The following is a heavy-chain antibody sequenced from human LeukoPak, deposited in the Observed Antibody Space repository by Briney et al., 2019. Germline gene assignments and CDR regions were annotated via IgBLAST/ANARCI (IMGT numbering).Heavy chain of an antibody. V-gene: IGHV3-7*01. CDR1: GFTFSSYW. CDR3: ARDNIYDVLTGYYTRFDY. J-gene: IGHJ4*02. Sequence: PGGSLRLSCAASGFTFSSYWMSWVRQAPGKGLEWVANIKQDGGEKYYVDSVKGRFTISRDNAKNSLYLQMNSLGVEDTAVYYCARDNIYDVLTGYYTRFDYWGLGTLVTVSS. CDR2: IKQDGGEK. D-gene: IGHD3-9*01.